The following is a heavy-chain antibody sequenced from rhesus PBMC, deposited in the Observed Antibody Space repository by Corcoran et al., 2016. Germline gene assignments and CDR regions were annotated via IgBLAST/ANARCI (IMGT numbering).Heavy chain of an antibody. CDR3: ARPGGELTFNY. D-gene: IGHD1-44*01. J-gene: IGHJ4*01. CDR1: GYTFTSYY. V-gene: IGHV1-200*01. CDR2: NNPSNGNA. Sequence: QVQLVQSGAEVKKPGTSVKLSCKASGYTFTSYYINWVRKAPGQVLEWMDYNNPSNGNAVYEQRFQGQVTITRDTATSTAYMKLNSLRSEDTAMYFCARPGGELTFNYWGQGVQVTVSS.